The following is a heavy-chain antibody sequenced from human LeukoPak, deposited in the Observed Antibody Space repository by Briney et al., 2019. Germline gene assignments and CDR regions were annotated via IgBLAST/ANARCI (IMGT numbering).Heavy chain of an antibody. J-gene: IGHJ5*02. D-gene: IGHD3-10*01. CDR2: IIPILDIA. Sequence: ASVKVSCMASGYTFTGYYMHWVRQAPGQGLEWMGRIIPILDIANYAQEFQGRVTITADKSTSTAYMELSSLRSEDTAVYYCARGILGVTSNWFDPWGQGTLVTVSS. CDR1: GYTFTGYY. CDR3: ARGILGVTSNWFDP. V-gene: IGHV1-69*04.